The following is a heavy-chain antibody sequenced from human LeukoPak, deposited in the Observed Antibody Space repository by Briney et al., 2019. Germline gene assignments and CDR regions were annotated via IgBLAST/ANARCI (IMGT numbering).Heavy chain of an antibody. CDR3: AKDANYFDSSGYLIPFDY. D-gene: IGHD3-22*01. Sequence: GGSLRLSCAASGFTFSRFAMSWVRQAPGKDLEWVSSISGSDGTTYYAESVEGRFTISRDNSKNILYLQMNSLRADDAAVYYCAKDANYFDSSGYLIPFDYWGQGTLVTVSS. J-gene: IGHJ4*02. V-gene: IGHV3-23*01. CDR1: GFTFSRFA. CDR2: ISGSDGTT.